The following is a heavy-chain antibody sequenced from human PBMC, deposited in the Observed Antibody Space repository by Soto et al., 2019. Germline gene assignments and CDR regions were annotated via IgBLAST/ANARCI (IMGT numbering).Heavy chain of an antibody. D-gene: IGHD2-15*01. V-gene: IGHV1-69*13. CDR3: ARIVGVPRRYYFDY. J-gene: IGHJ4*02. CDR2: IIPIFGTA. Sequence: GASVKVSCKASGGTFSSYAISWVRQAPGQGLEWMGGIIPIFGTANYAQKFQGRVTITADESTSTAYMELSSLRSEDTAVYYCARIVGVPRRYYFDYWGQGTLVTVSS. CDR1: GGTFSSYA.